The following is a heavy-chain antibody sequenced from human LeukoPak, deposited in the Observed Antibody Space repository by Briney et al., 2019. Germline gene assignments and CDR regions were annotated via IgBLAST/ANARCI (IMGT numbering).Heavy chain of an antibody. CDR3: ARDFTDYGDYGAFDY. Sequence: GGSLRLSCAASGFTFSSYGMHWVRQAPGKGLEWVAVIWYDGSNKYYADSVKGRFTISRDNSKNTLYLQMNSLRAEDTAVYYCARDFTDYGDYGAFDYWGQGTLVTVSS. CDR1: GFTFSSYG. J-gene: IGHJ4*02. V-gene: IGHV3-33*01. D-gene: IGHD4-17*01. CDR2: IWYDGSNK.